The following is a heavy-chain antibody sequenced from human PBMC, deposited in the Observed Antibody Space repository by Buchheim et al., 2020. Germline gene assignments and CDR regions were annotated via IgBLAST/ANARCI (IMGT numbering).Heavy chain of an antibody. Sequence: QVQLQESGPRLVKPSQTLSLTCFVSGASIASDDSYWSWIRQSPGKGLEWIGYIYRGGATFYNPSLKSRDRMSLDTSQYQFSLNLTSVTAADSAVYSCVRGSHYFDQWGQG. CDR1: GASIASDDSY. CDR3: VRGSHYFDQ. J-gene: IGHJ4*02. V-gene: IGHV4-30-4*01. CDR2: IYRGGAT.